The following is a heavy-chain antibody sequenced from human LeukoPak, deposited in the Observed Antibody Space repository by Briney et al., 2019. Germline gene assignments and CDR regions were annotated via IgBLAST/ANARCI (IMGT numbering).Heavy chain of an antibody. CDR1: GFSFSNTW. Sequence: GGSLRLSCAASGFSFSNTWMTWVRQAPGRGPEWVSTISGSGGSTYYADSVKGRHTISRNNSKNTLYLQMNSLRAEDTAVYYCAKNRLGRYYDFWSGYDDAFEIWGQGTMVIVSS. D-gene: IGHD3-3*01. CDR2: ISGSGGST. J-gene: IGHJ3*02. V-gene: IGHV3-23*01. CDR3: AKNRLGRYYDFWSGYDDAFEI.